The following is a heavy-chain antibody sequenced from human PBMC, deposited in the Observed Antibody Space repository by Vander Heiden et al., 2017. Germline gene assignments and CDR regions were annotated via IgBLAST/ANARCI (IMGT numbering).Heavy chain of an antibody. CDR2: ISGSGGST. D-gene: IGHD3-9*01. J-gene: IGHJ4*02. Sequence: EEQPLGSVGGLVTPGGSLSLPCAASGLTFRRYAMGWVRQEPGKGLGWVSAISGSGGSTYYADSVKGRFTISRDNSKSTLYLQMSSLRAEDTAVYYCAKVDYDILTGYNYWGQGTLVTVSS. V-gene: IGHV3-23*01. CDR1: GLTFRRYA. CDR3: AKVDYDILTGYNY.